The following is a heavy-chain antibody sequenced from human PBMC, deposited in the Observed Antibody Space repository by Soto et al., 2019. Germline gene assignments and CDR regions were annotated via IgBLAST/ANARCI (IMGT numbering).Heavy chain of an antibody. D-gene: IGHD6-19*01. CDR3: AREMRYSSGWYIAFDI. Sequence: QVQLVQSGAEVKKPGSSVKVSCKASGGTFSSYAISWVRQAPGQGLEWMGGIIPIFGTANYAQKFQGRVTITADESTSTAYMELRSLRSEDTAVYYCAREMRYSSGWYIAFDIWGQGTMVTVSS. J-gene: IGHJ3*02. CDR1: GGTFSSYA. V-gene: IGHV1-69*01. CDR2: IIPIFGTA.